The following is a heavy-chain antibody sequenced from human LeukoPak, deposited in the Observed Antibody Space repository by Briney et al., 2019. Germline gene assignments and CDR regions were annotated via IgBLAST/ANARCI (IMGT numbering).Heavy chain of an antibody. CDR3: ARATRGDYFTDDAFDI. CDR2: ISYSGGT. J-gene: IGHJ3*02. CDR1: GGSIISNNHY. V-gene: IGHV4-39*07. Sequence: SETLSLTCTVSGGSIISNNHYWGWTRQPPGKGLEWFGSISYSGGTAYNPSLRSRVTISVDTSKNQFSLKLSSVTAADTAVYYCARATRGDYFTDDAFDIWGQGTMVTVSS. D-gene: IGHD4-17*01.